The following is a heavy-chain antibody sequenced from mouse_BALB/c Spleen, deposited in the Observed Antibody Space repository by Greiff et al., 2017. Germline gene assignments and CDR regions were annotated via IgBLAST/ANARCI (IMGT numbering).Heavy chain of an antibody. CDR3: ARNEGNYYGSSPFAY. V-gene: IGHV2-2*02. Sequence: VQLQESGPGLVQPSQSLSITCTVSGFSLTSYGVHWVRQSPGKGLEWLGVIWSGGSTDYNAAFISRLSISKDNSKSQVFFKMNSLQANDTAIYYCARNEGNYYGSSPFAYWGQGTLVTVSA. CDR1: GFSLTSYG. J-gene: IGHJ3*01. CDR2: IWSGGST. D-gene: IGHD1-1*01.